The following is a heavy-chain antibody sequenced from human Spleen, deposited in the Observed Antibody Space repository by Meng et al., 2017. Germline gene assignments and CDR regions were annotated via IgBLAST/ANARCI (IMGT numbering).Heavy chain of an antibody. J-gene: IGHJ4*02. CDR2: IDYSGNT. V-gene: IGHV4-39*07. CDR1: GDSITVNNYY. CDR3: LRGSGGSV. Sequence: QLQLQESGPGLVQPSETLSLTCTVSGDSITVNNYYWGWIRQSPGKGLEWIGSIDYSGNTYYNLSLKSRVTISVDTSKNQFYLKLTSVTAADTAVYYCLRGSGGSVWGQGTLVTVSS. D-gene: IGHD3-10*01.